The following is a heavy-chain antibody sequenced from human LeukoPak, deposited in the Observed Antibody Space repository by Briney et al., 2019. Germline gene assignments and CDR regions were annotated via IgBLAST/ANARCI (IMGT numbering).Heavy chain of an antibody. CDR3: ARVMVRQQLGRGPTLRTYYYYYMDV. CDR2: LYTSGGT. J-gene: IGHJ6*03. V-gene: IGHV4-61*02. D-gene: IGHD6-13*01. CDR1: GGAISSGIYY. Sequence: SQTLSLTCTVSGGAISSGIYYWSCIPPPPGKRLWWSGRLYTSGGTHYTTPLKSRVTISVETPQNHFSPKRSTLTAEDTVVYYCARVMVRQQLGRGPTLRTYYYYYMDVWGKGTTVTISS.